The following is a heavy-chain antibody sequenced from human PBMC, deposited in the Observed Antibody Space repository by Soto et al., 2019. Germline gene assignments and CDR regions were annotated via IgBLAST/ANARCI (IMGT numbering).Heavy chain of an antibody. CDR2: ISYDGSNK. CDR3: AKVKVTMVRGPIDY. J-gene: IGHJ4*02. CDR1: GFTFSSYG. V-gene: IGHV3-30*18. D-gene: IGHD3-10*01. Sequence: SGGSLRLSCAASGFTFSSYGMHWVRQAPGKGLEWVAVISYDGSNKYYADSVKGRFTISRDNSKNTLYLQMNSLRAEDTAVYYCAKVKVTMVRGPIDYWGQGTLVTVSS.